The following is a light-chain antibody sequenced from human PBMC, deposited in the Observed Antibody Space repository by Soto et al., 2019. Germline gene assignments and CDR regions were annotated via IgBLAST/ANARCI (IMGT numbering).Light chain of an antibody. V-gene: IGKV3-20*01. CDR3: QQYGDSPRT. CDR1: QSVSSSY. J-gene: IGKJ1*01. Sequence: ILLTQSPGTLSLSPGERATLSCRASQSVSSSYLAWYQQKPGQAPRLLIYGASSRATGIPDRFSGSGSGTDFTLTISRLEPEDFAVYYCQQYGDSPRTFGQGTKVDIK. CDR2: GAS.